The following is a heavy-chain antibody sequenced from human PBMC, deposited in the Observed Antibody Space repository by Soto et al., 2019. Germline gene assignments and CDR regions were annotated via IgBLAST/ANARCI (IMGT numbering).Heavy chain of an antibody. CDR2: MKSKTDGGTT. CDR3: TTNDPMVKN. V-gene: IGHV3-15*01. CDR1: GFTFSNAW. J-gene: IGHJ4*02. D-gene: IGHD1-1*01. Sequence: GGTRRLSCAASGFTFSNAWMSWVRQAQGKGLEWVGRMKSKTDGGTTDYAAPVKGRFTNSRDDSKNTLFLQMNSLKTEYTAVYYCTTNDPMVKNWGQGSLETVS.